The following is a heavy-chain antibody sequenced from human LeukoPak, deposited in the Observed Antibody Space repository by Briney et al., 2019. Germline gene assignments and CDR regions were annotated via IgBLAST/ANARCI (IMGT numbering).Heavy chain of an antibody. CDR2: ISGSGGKT. J-gene: IGHJ2*01. D-gene: IGHD3/OR15-3a*01. Sequence: PGGSLRLSCAASGFIFSSYAMSWVRQAPGKGLEWGSGISGSGGKTYYADSVKGRFTISRDNFKNTLYLQMNSLRAEDTAVYYCAKDWTGTKPFDLWGRGTLVTVSS. CDR1: GFIFSSYA. V-gene: IGHV3-23*01. CDR3: AKDWTGTKPFDL.